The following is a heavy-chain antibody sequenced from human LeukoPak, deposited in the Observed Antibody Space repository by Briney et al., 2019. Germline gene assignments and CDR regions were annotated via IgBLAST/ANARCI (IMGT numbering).Heavy chain of an antibody. J-gene: IGHJ1*01. CDR2: INPDSGDT. D-gene: IGHD3-22*01. CDR1: GYTFTGYY. Sequence: ASVKVSCKASGYTFTGYYIHWVRQAPGQGLEWMGWINPDSGDTNYAQRFQGRATMTMDTSISTAYMEKRRLTSDDTAVYYCARGSYDSSDFEYFQHWGQGTLVTVSS. CDR3: ARGSYDSSDFEYFQH. V-gene: IGHV1-2*02.